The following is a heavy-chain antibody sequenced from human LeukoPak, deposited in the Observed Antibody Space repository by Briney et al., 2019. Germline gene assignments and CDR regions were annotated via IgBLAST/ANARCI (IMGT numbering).Heavy chain of an antibody. V-gene: IGHV4-39*01. CDR2: IYYSGST. CDR3: ARQYIVATIIDY. Sequence: SETLSLTCTVSGGSISSSSYYWGWIRQPPGKGLEWIGSIYYSGSTYYNPSLKSRVTISVDTSKNQFSLQLSSVTAADTAVYYCARQYIVATIIDYWGQGTLVTVSS. CDR1: GGSISSSSYY. D-gene: IGHD5-12*01. J-gene: IGHJ4*02.